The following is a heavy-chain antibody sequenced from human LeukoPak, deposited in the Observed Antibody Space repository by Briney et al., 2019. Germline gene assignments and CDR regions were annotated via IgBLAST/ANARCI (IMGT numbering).Heavy chain of an antibody. CDR2: NDHRGDT. V-gene: IGHV4-34*01. J-gene: IGHJ4*03. Sequence: SETLSLTCAVYGGSFSRYYWSWIRQSPGKGLEWIAENDHRGDTNYNPSVKSRVTISVDTSKNQFSLKVRSLSAADTAVYYCARGATISETGYFDFWGQGTLVTVSS. D-gene: IGHD5-24*01. CDR3: ARGATISETGYFDF. CDR1: GGSFSRYY.